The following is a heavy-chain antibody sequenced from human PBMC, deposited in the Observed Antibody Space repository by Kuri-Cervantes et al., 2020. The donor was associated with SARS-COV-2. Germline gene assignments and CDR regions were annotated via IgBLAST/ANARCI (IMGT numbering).Heavy chain of an antibody. J-gene: IGHJ4*02. D-gene: IGHD3-9*01. CDR3: AKDKSVNFAKNYFDY. CDR2: IRYDGSNK. CDR1: GFTFSSYG. Sequence: GESLKISCAASGFTFSSYGMHWVRQAPGKGLEWVAFIRYDGSNKYHADSVKGRFTISRDNSKNTLYLQMNSLRAEDTAVYYCAKDKSVNFAKNYFDYWGQGTLVTVSS. V-gene: IGHV3-30*02.